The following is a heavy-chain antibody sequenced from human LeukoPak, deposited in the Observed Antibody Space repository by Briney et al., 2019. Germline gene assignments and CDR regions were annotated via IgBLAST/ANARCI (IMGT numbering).Heavy chain of an antibody. CDR1: GGSISSGSYS. Sequence: SSQTLSLTCAVSGGSISSGSYSWSWIRQPPGKGLEWIGYIYPRGSTYYNPSLKSRVILSLDKSANQFSLNLSSVTAADTAVYYCARQKPRYSGSYDDWGQGTLVTVSS. CDR2: IYPRGST. CDR3: ARQKPRYSGSYDD. J-gene: IGHJ4*02. V-gene: IGHV4-30-2*01. D-gene: IGHD1-26*01.